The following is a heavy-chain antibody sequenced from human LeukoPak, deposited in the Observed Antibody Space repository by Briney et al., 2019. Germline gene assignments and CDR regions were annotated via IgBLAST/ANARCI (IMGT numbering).Heavy chain of an antibody. J-gene: IGHJ4*02. Sequence: GGSLRLSCAASGFTFSSYSMTWVRQAPGKGLEWVSSISSSSSYIYYADSVKGRFTISRDNAKNSLYLQMNSLRAEDTAVYYCASELSFGVVIIPGRYYFDYWGQGTLVTVSS. D-gene: IGHD3-3*01. V-gene: IGHV3-21*01. CDR1: GFTFSSYS. CDR3: ASELSFGVVIIPGRYYFDY. CDR2: ISSSSSYI.